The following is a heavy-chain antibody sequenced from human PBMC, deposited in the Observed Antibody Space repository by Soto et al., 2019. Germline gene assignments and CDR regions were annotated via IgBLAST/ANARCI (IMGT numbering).Heavy chain of an antibody. Sequence: QVQLVQSGAEVKNPGASVKVSCKTSGYTFTSYGIGWARQAPGQGLEWMGWINTYNGNTNYEQNLQGRVTLTTDTSTSTADMELRSLRSNDTSIYNCAIVDVYVPPSPQDVWGQGTTVTVSS. V-gene: IGHV1-18*01. CDR2: INTYNGNT. CDR3: AIVDVYVPPSPQDV. CDR1: GYTFTSYG. D-gene: IGHD3-16*01. J-gene: IGHJ6*02.